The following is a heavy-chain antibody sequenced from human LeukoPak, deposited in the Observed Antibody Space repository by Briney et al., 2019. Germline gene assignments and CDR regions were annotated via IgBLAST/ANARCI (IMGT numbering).Heavy chain of an antibody. Sequence: GGSLRLSCAASGFTFSSYWMSWVRQAPGKGLEWVANIKQDGSEKYYVDSVKGRFTVSRDNSKNTLYLQMNSLRAEDTAVYYCAKWTYDSSGYAWFDPWGQGTLVTVSS. J-gene: IGHJ5*02. CDR2: IKQDGSEK. CDR1: GFTFSSYW. CDR3: AKWTYDSSGYAWFDP. D-gene: IGHD3-22*01. V-gene: IGHV3-7*01.